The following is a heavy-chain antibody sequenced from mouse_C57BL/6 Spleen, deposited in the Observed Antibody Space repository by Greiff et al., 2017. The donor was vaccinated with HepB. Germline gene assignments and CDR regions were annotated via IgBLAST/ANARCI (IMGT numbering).Heavy chain of an antibody. CDR3: ARDDYEGYYPFAY. CDR1: GYAFSSSW. J-gene: IGHJ3*01. V-gene: IGHV1-82*01. Sequence: QVQLQQSGPELVKPGASVKISCKASGYAFSSSWMNWVKQRPGKGLEWIGRIYPGDGDTNYNGKFKGKATLTADKSSSTAYMELRSLTSEDTAVYYCARDDYEGYYPFAYWGQGTLVTVSA. CDR2: IYPGDGDT. D-gene: IGHD2-3*01.